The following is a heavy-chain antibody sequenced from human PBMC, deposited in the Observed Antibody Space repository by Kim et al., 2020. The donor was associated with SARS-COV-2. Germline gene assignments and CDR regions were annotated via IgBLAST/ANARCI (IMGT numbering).Heavy chain of an antibody. CDR1: GFTFSDYY. D-gene: IGHD3-22*01. V-gene: IGHV3-11*01. Sequence: GGSLRLSCAASGFTFSDYYMSWIRQAPGKGLEWVSYISSSGSTIYYADSVKGRFTISRDNAKNSLYLQMNSLRAEDTAVYYCARDRTYYYDSSGYYRSNWFDPWGQGTLVTVSS. J-gene: IGHJ5*02. CDR2: ISSSGSTI. CDR3: ARDRTYYYDSSGYYRSNWFDP.